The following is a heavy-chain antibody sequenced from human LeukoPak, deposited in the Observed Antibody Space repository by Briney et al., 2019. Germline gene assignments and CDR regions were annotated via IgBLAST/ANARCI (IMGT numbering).Heavy chain of an antibody. V-gene: IGHV4-39*07. CDR1: GGSISSSSYY. CDR3: ARDNYYDSSGYPNWFDP. CDR2: IYYSGST. J-gene: IGHJ5*02. D-gene: IGHD3-22*01. Sequence: SETLSLTCTVSGGSISSSSYYWGWIRQPPGKGLEWIRSIYYSGSTYYNPSLKSRVTISVDTSKNQFSLKLSSVTAADTAVYYCARDNYYDSSGYPNWFDPWGQGTLVTVSS.